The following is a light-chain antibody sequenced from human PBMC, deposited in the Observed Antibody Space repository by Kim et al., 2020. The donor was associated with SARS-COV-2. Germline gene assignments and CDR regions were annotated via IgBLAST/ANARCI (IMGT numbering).Light chain of an antibody. CDR1: LTVSSTY. Sequence: DIVLTQSPGTLSFSPGERATLSCRTSLTVSSTYLAWYQQKPGQTPKLLIYGASTRATGIPDKFSGSGSGTHFTLTISRLEPEDSAVYYCQQYSSSPYTFGQGTKLEI. CDR2: GAS. J-gene: IGKJ2*01. CDR3: QQYSSSPYT. V-gene: IGKV3-20*01.